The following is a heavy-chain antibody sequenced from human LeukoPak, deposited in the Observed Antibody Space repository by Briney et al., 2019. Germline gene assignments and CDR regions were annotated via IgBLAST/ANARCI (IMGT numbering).Heavy chain of an antibody. V-gene: IGHV3-21*01. D-gene: IGHD1-26*01. Sequence: KSGGSLRLSCAASGFTFSSYSMNWVRQAPGKGLEWVSSISSSSGYIYYADSVKGRFTISRDNAKNSLYLQMNSLGAEDTAVYYCARDKIVGATHFDYWGQGALVTVSS. J-gene: IGHJ4*02. CDR1: GFTFSSYS. CDR3: ARDKIVGATHFDY. CDR2: ISSSSGYI.